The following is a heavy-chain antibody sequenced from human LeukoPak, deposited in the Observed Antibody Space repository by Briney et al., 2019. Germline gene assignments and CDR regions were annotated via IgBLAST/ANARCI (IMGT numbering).Heavy chain of an antibody. V-gene: IGHV3-23*01. J-gene: IGHJ4*02. CDR2: ISNNGEIT. CDR3: ARDRVGATDYFDY. CDR1: GFTFNNGP. D-gene: IGHD1-26*01. Sequence: GGSLRLSCAASGFTFNNGPMSWVRQAPGKGLEWVSIISNNGEITFYADSVKGRFTISRDNSKNTLYLQMNSLRAEDTAVYYCARDRVGATDYFDYWGQGTLVTVSS.